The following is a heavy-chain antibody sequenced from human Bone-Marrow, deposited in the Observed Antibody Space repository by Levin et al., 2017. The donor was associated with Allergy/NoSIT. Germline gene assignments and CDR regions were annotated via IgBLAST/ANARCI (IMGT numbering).Heavy chain of an antibody. Sequence: PSETLSLTCTVSGGSISSNNYYWGWIRQPPGTGLEWIANIYYSGSTYYNPSLKSRVTISVETSKNQFSLKVTSVTAADTAVYYCARHVRYCSGASCSIAHDIWGQGTMVTVSS. D-gene: IGHD2-15*01. CDR1: GGSISSNNYY. CDR3: ARHVRYCSGASCSIAHDI. J-gene: IGHJ3*02. V-gene: IGHV4-39*01. CDR2: IYYSGST.